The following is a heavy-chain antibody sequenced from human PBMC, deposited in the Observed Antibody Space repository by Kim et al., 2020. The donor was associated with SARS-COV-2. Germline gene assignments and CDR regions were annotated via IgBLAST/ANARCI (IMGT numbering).Heavy chain of an antibody. Sequence: YSPSLQTRLTISKDTSKNQVVLTMTNMDPVDTATYYCARLGAPYCGGDYWGQGTLVTVSS. CDR3: ARLGAPYCGGDY. J-gene: IGHJ4*02. V-gene: IGHV2-70*01. D-gene: IGHD3-16*01.